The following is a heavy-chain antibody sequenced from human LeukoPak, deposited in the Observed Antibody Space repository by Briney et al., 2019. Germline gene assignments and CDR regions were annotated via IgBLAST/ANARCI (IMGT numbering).Heavy chain of an antibody. CDR2: IYRDGSS. J-gene: IGHJ4*02. V-gene: IGHV3-66*01. Sequence: GGSLRLSCAASGFTFSSYVMHWVRQAPGKGLEWVSVIYRDGSSYYAESVKGRFTISRDNSKNTLYIQMNSLRAEDTAVYYCARSFYDILIGYYQYFDYWGQGTLVTVSS. CDR3: ARSFYDILIGYYQYFDY. D-gene: IGHD3-9*01. CDR1: GFTFSSYV.